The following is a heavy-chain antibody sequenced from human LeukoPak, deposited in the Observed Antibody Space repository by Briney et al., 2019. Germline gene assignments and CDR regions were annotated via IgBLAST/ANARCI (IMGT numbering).Heavy chain of an antibody. CDR3: AGDYDFWGGSFSPTDDAMDV. V-gene: IGHV3-21*01. J-gene: IGHJ6*02. D-gene: IGHD3-3*01. Sequence: GGPLRLSCAASGFTFSAYNMSWGRQAPGKGLECGSSISSTTGHVNYADAVQGRFTISRDNAKKSLYLQMNSLRAEDTAVYYCAGDYDFWGGSFSPTDDAMDVWGQGTTVTVSS. CDR1: GFTFSAYN. CDR2: ISSTTGHV.